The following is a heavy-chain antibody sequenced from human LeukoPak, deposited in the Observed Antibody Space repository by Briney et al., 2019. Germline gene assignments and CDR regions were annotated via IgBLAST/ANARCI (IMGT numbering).Heavy chain of an antibody. CDR1: GYTFTGYY. CDR2: VNPRNGGT. J-gene: IGHJ6*03. Sequence: ASVKVSCRASGYTFTGYYMHWVRQAPGHGFEWMGWVNPRNGGTHYAQNFQGRVTITGDTSITTAYMELGSLTSDDTAVYYCATGLQYGLWGVPYFYYMHAWGKGTTVTVSS. CDR3: ATGLQYGLWGVPYFYYMHA. D-gene: IGHD3-10*01. V-gene: IGHV1-2*02.